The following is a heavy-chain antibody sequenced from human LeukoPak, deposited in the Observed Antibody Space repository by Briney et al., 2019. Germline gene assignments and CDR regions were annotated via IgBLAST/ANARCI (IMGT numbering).Heavy chain of an antibody. CDR2: ISVSGVST. D-gene: IGHD4-17*01. Sequence: GGSLRLSCAASGFTFSSYAMSWVRQAPGRGLEWVSGISVSGVSTYYADSVKGRFTISRDNSKNTQYLQMNSLRAEDTALYYCARDPYGDYVFDYWGQGTLVTVSS. CDR1: GFTFSSYA. J-gene: IGHJ4*02. V-gene: IGHV3-23*01. CDR3: ARDPYGDYVFDY.